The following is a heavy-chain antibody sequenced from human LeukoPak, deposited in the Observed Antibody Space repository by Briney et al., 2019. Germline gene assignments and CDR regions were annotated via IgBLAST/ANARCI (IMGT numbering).Heavy chain of an antibody. CDR3: ARAGYYDFWSGYTPLYGMDV. CDR2: INHGGST. CDR1: GGSFSGYY. V-gene: IGHV4-34*01. D-gene: IGHD3-3*01. J-gene: IGHJ6*02. Sequence: PSETLSLTGAVYGGSFSGYYWSWIRQPSGKGLEWIGEINHGGSTNYNPSLKSRVTISVDTSKNQFSLKLSSVTAADTAVYYCARAGYYDFWSGYTPLYGMDVWGQGTTVTVSS.